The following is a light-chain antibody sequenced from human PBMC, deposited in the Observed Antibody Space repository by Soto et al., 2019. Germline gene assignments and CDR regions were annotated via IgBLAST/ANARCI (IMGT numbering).Light chain of an antibody. CDR3: QQYYSYWT. CDR1: QSVGTW. J-gene: IGKJ1*01. V-gene: IGKV1-5*01. CDR2: AAS. Sequence: IGVTQSPASLSGSEGGRVTISCRASQSVGTWVAWYQQKPGKAPNLLIFAASTLENGVPARFSGSRSGPEFSLTISSLQPDDFATYYRQQYYSYWTFGQGTKVDIK.